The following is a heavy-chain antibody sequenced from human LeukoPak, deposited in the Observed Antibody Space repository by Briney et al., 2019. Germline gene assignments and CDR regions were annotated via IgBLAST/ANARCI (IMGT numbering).Heavy chain of an antibody. Sequence: PSETLSLTCTVSGVSISSSSYYWGCIRQPPGKGLEWIGSMYYSGSTYDNPSLKSRVTISADTSKNQFSLKLSSVTAADTAVYYCARLSCSGWTCFDYWGQGTLVTVSS. V-gene: IGHV4-39*01. CDR1: GVSISSSSYY. J-gene: IGHJ4*02. D-gene: IGHD6-19*01. CDR3: ARLSCSGWTCFDY. CDR2: MYYSGST.